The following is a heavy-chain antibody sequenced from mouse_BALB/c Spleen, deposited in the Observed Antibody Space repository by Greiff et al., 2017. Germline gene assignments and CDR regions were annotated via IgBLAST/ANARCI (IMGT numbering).Heavy chain of an antibody. CDR3: ERELRSSFDY. J-gene: IGHJ2*01. CDR2: ISSGGST. CDR1: GFTFSSYA. D-gene: IGHD1-1*01. V-gene: IGHV5-6-5*01. Sequence: EVMLVESGGGLVKPGGSLKLSCAASGFTFSSYAMSWVRQTPEKRLEWVASISSGGSTYYPDSVKGRFTISRDNARNILYLQMSSLRSEDTAMYYCERELRSSFDYWGQGTTLTVSS.